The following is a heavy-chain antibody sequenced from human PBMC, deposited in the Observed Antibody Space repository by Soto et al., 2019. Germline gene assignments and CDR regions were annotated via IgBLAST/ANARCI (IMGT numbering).Heavy chain of an antibody. CDR2: ISAYNGNT. CDR3: ARVMVPAAPYYYYYYMDV. Sequence: QVQLVQSGAEVKKPGASVKVSCKASGYTFTSYGISWVRQAPGQGLAWMGWISAYNGNTNYAQKLQGRVTMTTDTSTSTAYMELRSLRSDDTAVYYCARVMVPAAPYYYYYYMDVWGKGTTVTVSS. D-gene: IGHD2-2*01. V-gene: IGHV1-18*01. J-gene: IGHJ6*03. CDR1: GYTFTSYG.